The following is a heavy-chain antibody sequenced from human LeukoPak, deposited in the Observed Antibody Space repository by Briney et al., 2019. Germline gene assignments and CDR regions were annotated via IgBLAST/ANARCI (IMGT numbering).Heavy chain of an antibody. J-gene: IGHJ4*02. CDR3: ASRGGYSNYWGRSFDY. Sequence: KPSETLSLTCAVYGGPFGDYYWSWIRQPPGKGLEWIGEINHSGSTNYNPSLKSRVTISVDTSKNQFSLKLSSVTAADTAVYYCASRGGYSNYWGRSFDYWGQGTLVTVSS. V-gene: IGHV4-34*01. CDR1: GGPFGDYY. D-gene: IGHD4-11*01. CDR2: INHSGST.